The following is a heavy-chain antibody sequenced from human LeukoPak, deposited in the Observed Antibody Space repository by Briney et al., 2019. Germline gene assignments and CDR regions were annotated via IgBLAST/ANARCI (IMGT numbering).Heavy chain of an antibody. CDR3: ARLNTYGDYVGPFDY. CDR1: GGSISSDDYY. V-gene: IGHV4-30-4*01. CDR2: IYFSGST. D-gene: IGHD4-17*01. Sequence: SQTLSLTCTVSGGSISSDDYYWHWIRQPPGKGLEWIVHIYFSGSTYYNPSLESRLTMSLDTSKNQFSMKLTSVTAADTAVYYCARLNTYGDYVGPFDYWDQGTLVTVSS. J-gene: IGHJ4*02.